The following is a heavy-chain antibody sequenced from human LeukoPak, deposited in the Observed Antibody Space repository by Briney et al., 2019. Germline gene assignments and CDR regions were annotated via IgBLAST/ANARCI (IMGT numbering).Heavy chain of an antibody. CDR2: IYHSGST. CDR3: ARDRDIGGYFRETPHWYFDL. D-gene: IGHD3-22*01. CDR1: GGSISSGGYS. J-gene: IGHJ2*01. V-gene: IGHV4-30-2*01. Sequence: SETLSLTCAVSGGSISSGGYSWSWIRQPPGKGLEWIGYIYHSGSTYYNPSLKSRVTISVDRSKNQFSLKLNSVTPEDTAIYYCARDRDIGGYFRETPHWYFDLWGRGTLVTVSS.